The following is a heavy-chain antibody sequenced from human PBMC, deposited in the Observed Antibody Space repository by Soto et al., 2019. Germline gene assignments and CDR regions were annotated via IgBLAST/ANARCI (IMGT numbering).Heavy chain of an antibody. J-gene: IGHJ4*02. CDR3: ARHMDYNILTGYFD. Sequence: QLQLQESGPALVRPSETLSHNCVVSGGSTSSTIHYWGWIRQPPGKGLEWIGSMSHSGSTHYNPSLKSRVNISADKSKNQFSLTLTTVTPADTAVYFCARHMDYNILTGYFDWGQGTLVTVSS. CDR1: GGSTSSTIHY. D-gene: IGHD3-9*01. V-gene: IGHV4-39*01. CDR2: MSHSGST.